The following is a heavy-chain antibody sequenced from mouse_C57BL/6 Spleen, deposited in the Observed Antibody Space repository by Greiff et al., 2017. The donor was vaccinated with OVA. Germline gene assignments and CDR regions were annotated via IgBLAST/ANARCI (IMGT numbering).Heavy chain of an antibody. CDR1: GYTFTDYY. D-gene: IGHD1-1*01. Sequence: EVQLQQSGPELVKPGASVKISCKASGYTFTDYYMNWVKQSHGKSLEWIGDINPNNGGTSYNQKFKGKATLTVDKSSSTAYMELRSLTSEDAAVYDCARGTTVVETWFAYWGQGTLVTVSA. CDR3: ARGTTVVETWFAY. V-gene: IGHV1-26*01. CDR2: INPNNGGT. J-gene: IGHJ3*01.